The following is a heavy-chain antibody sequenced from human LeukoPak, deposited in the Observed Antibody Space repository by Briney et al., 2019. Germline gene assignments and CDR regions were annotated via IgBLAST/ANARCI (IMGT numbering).Heavy chain of an antibody. J-gene: IGHJ5*02. D-gene: IGHD2-15*01. Sequence: SGGSLRLSCAASGFTFSSYGMHWVRQAPGKGLEWVAVISYDGSNKYYADSVKGRFTISRDNSKNTLYLQMNSLRAEDTAVYYCAKEMPMVVAATTWFDPWGQGTLVTVSS. CDR1: GFTFSSYG. CDR3: AKEMPMVVAATTWFDP. CDR2: ISYDGSNK. V-gene: IGHV3-30*18.